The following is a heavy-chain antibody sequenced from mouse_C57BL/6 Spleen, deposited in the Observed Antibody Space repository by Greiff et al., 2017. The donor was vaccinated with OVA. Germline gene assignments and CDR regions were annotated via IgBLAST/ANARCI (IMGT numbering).Heavy chain of an antibody. V-gene: IGHV1-26*01. Sequence: VQLQQSGPELVKPGASVKISCKASGYTFTDYYMNWVKQSHGKSLEWIGDINPNNGGTSYNQKFKGKATLTVDKSSSTAYMELRSLASEDSAVYYCARDYYGSGDYWGQGTTLTVSS. CDR2: INPNNGGT. D-gene: IGHD1-1*01. J-gene: IGHJ2*01. CDR1: GYTFTDYY. CDR3: ARDYYGSGDY.